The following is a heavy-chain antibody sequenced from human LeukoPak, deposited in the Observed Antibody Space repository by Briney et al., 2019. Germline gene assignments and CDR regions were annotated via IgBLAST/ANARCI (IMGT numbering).Heavy chain of an antibody. CDR2: ISAYNGNT. CDR3: ARVFDLVVVPAARKLYYYGMDV. Sequence: ASVKVSCKASGYTFTNYGISWMRQAPGQGLEWMGWISAYNGNTNYAQKLQGRVTMTTDTSTSTAYMELRSLRSDDTAVYYCARVFDLVVVPAARKLYYYGMDVWGQGTTVTVSS. J-gene: IGHJ6*02. V-gene: IGHV1-18*01. D-gene: IGHD2-2*01. CDR1: GYTFTNYG.